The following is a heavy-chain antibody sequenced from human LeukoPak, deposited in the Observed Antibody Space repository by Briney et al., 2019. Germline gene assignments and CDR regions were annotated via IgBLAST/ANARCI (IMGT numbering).Heavy chain of an antibody. CDR1: GYTFSSNA. CDR2: IYGRGETT. J-gene: IGHJ4*02. D-gene: IGHD3-10*01. CDR3: AKTAMIKVIINTYPKGLNY. V-gene: IGHV3-23*01. Sequence: GGSLRLSCAASGYTFSSNAMNWVRQAPGKGLEWVAAIYGRGETTYYADLVKGRFTISRDNSKNTLYLQMNSLRAEDTAVYYCAKTAMIKVIINTYPKGLNYWGQGTLVTVSS.